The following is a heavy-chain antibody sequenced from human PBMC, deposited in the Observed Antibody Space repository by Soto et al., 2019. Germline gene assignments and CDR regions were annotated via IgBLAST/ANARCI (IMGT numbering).Heavy chain of an antibody. J-gene: IGHJ5*02. V-gene: IGHV1-69*13. CDR3: VSVVVVPAAPNNWFDP. CDR1: GGTFSSYA. CDR2: IIPIFGTA. Sequence: SVKVSCKASGGTFSSYAISWVRQAPGQGLEWMGGIIPIFGTANYAQKFQGRVTITADESTSTAYMELSSLRSEDTAVYYCVSVVVVPAAPNNWFDPWGQGTLVTVSS. D-gene: IGHD2-2*01.